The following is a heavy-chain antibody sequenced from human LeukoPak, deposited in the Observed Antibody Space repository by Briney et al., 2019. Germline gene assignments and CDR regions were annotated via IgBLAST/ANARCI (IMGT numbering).Heavy chain of an antibody. CDR3: ALLYYDSSGYVVP. V-gene: IGHV1-8*01. Sequence: ASVKVSCKASGYTFTSYDINWVRQATGQGLEWMGWMNPNSGNTGYAQEFQGRVTMTRNTSISTAYMELSSLRSEDTAVYYCALLYYDSSGYVVPWGQGTLVTVSS. J-gene: IGHJ5*02. CDR1: GYTFTSYD. CDR2: MNPNSGNT. D-gene: IGHD3-22*01.